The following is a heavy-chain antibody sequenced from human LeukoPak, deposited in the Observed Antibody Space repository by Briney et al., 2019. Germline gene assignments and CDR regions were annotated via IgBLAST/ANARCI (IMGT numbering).Heavy chain of an antibody. J-gene: IGHJ4*02. Sequence: GASVKVSCKASGGTFSSYAISWVRQAPGQGLEWMGGIIPIFGTANYAQKFQGRVTITADESTSTAYMELSSLRSEDTAVYYCASQYPSRYYDSSGIDYWGQGTLVTVSS. CDR1: GGTFSSYA. V-gene: IGHV1-69*13. D-gene: IGHD3-22*01. CDR3: ASQYPSRYYDSSGIDY. CDR2: IIPIFGTA.